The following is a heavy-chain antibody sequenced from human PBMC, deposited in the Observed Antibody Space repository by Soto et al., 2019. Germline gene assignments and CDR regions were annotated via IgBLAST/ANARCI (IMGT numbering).Heavy chain of an antibody. J-gene: IGHJ4*02. V-gene: IGHV3-23*01. CDR1: GLTFSSYA. CDR3: AKDPNYDVLTFDY. CDR2: ISGSGGST. D-gene: IGHD3-9*01. Sequence: GGSLRLSCAASGLTFSSYAMSWVRQAPGKGLEWVSAISGSGGSTYYADSVKGRFTISRDNSENTLYLQMSSLRAEDTAVYYCAKDPNYDVLTFDYWGQGTLVTVSS.